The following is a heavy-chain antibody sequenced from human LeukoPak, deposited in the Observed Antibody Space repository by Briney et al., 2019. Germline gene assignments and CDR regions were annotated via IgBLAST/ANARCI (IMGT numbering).Heavy chain of an antibody. D-gene: IGHD3-22*01. V-gene: IGHV1-18*01. CDR3: ARTGYYDNSGYYYVGAFDI. CDR1: GYTFTSYG. Sequence: GASVKVSCKASGYTFTSYGISWVRQAPGQGLGWMGWISAYNGNTNYAQKLQGRVTMTTDTSTSTAYMELRSLRSDDTAVYYCARTGYYDNSGYYYVGAFDIWGQGTMVTVSS. J-gene: IGHJ3*02. CDR2: ISAYNGNT.